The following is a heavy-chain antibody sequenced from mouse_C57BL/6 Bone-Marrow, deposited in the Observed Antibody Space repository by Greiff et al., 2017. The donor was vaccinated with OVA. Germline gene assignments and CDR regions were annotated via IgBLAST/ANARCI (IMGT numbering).Heavy chain of an antibody. CDR2: SRNKANDYTT. CDR3: ARDYGNYEGAMDY. CDR1: GFTFSDFY. V-gene: IGHV7-1*01. J-gene: IGHJ4*01. Sequence: EVHLVESGGGLVQSGRSLRLSCATSGFTFSDFYMEWVRQAPGKGLEWIAASRNKANDYTTEYSASVKGRFIVSRDTSQSILYLQMNALRAEDTAIYYCARDYGNYEGAMDYWGQGTSVTVSS. D-gene: IGHD2-1*01.